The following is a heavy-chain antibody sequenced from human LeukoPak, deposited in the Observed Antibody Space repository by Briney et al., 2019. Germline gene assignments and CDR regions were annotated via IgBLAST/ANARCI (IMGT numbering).Heavy chain of an antibody. D-gene: IGHD3-3*01. V-gene: IGHV3-48*01. J-gene: IGHJ4*02. Sequence: SVKGRFTISRDNAKNSLYLQMNSLRAEDTAVYYCAREDDLGRGFFDYWGQGTLVTVSS. CDR3: AREDDLGRGFFDY.